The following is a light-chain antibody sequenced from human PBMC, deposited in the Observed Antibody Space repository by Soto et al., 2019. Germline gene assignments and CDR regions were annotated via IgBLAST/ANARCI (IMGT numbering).Light chain of an antibody. V-gene: IGLV2-8*01. J-gene: IGLJ1*01. CDR2: EVV. CDR3: KSYAGSNTYV. CDR1: KNDIGVYDF. Sequence: VLTQPPSASWSPGQSVTISCTGTKNDIGVYDFVSWYQHHPGKAPRLIIYEVVQRPSGVPDRFSGSKSGNTASLTVSGLQAADEADYFCKSYAGSNTYVFGSGTKVTVL.